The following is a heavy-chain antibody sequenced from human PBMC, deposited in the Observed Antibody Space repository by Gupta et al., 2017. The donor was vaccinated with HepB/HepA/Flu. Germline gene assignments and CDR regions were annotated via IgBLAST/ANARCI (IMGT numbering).Heavy chain of an antibody. V-gene: IGHV3-30*18. CDR1: GFTFSSYG. CDR3: AKAPPDPSYYYYGMDV. Sequence: QVQLVESGGGVVQPGRSLRLSCAASGFTFSSYGMHWVRQAPGKGLEWVAVISYDGSNKYYADSVKGRFTISRDNSKNTLDLQMNSLRAEETAVYYCAKAPPDPSYYYYGMDVWGQGTTVTVSS. J-gene: IGHJ6*02. CDR2: ISYDGSNK. D-gene: IGHD1-14*01.